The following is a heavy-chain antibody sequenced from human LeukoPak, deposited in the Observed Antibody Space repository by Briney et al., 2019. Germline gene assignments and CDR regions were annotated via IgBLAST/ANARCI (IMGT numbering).Heavy chain of an antibody. D-gene: IGHD2-15*01. CDR2: VYTSGST. V-gene: IGHV4-4*07. CDR3: ALRGYCSGNNCYSDY. CDR1: GGSISSYY. Sequence: SETLSLTCTASGGSISSYYWSWIRQLAGKGLEWIGRVYTSGSTNYNPSLKSRVTMSVDTSKNQFSLKLNSVTAADTAVYYCALRGYCSGNNCYSDYWGQGTLVTVSS. J-gene: IGHJ4*02.